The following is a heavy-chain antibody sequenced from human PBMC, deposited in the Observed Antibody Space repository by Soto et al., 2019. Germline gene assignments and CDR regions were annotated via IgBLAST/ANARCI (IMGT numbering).Heavy chain of an antibody. CDR3: ARVDSSRDYDFDY. CDR1: GGSISSSSYY. V-gene: IGHV4-39*07. D-gene: IGHD4-17*01. Sequence: SETLSLTCTVSGGSISSSSYYWGWIRQPPGKGLEWIGSIYYSGSTYYNPSLKSRFTISVDTTKNQFSLNLSSVTAADTAVYYCARVDSSRDYDFDYWGQGTLVTVSS. CDR2: IYYSGST. J-gene: IGHJ4*02.